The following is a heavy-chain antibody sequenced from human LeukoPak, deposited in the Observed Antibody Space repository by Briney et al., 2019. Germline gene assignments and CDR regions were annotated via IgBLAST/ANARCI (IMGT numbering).Heavy chain of an antibody. CDR3: ARRPSRGGYYTFPFDY. CDR2: IYPGDSDT. CDR1: GYSFTSYW. J-gene: IGHJ4*02. D-gene: IGHD3-3*01. V-gene: IGHV5-51*01. Sequence: GESLKISCKGSGYSFTSYWIGWVRQMPGKGLEWMGIIYPGDSDTRYSPSFQGQVPISADKSISTAYLQWSSLKASDTAMYYCARRPSRGGYYTFPFDYWGQGTLVTVSS.